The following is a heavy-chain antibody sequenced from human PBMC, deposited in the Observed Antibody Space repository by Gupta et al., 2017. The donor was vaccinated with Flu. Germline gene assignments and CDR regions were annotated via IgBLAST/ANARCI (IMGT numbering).Heavy chain of an antibody. V-gene: IGHV3-23*01. CDR3: AKDPALGYCSGGSCYSDY. Sequence: EVQLLESGGGLVQPGGSLRLSCAASGFTFSSYAMSWVRQAPGKGLEWVSAFSGSGDSTYYADSVKGRFTISRDNSKNTLYLQMNSLRAEDTAVYYCAKDPALGYCSGGSCYSDYWGQGTLVTVSS. J-gene: IGHJ4*02. CDR2: FSGSGDST. CDR1: GFTFSSYA. D-gene: IGHD2-15*01.